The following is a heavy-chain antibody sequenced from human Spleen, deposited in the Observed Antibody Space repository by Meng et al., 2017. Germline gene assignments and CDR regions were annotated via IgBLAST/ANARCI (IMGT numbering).Heavy chain of an antibody. CDR2: INHSGST. CDR3: ARGPTTMAHDFDY. CDR1: VGSFSDYY. V-gene: IGHV4-34*01. D-gene: IGHD4-11*01. Sequence: LPQWGAGLLKPSETLSLTCVVSVGSFSDYYWSWIRQPPGKGLEWIGEINHSGSTNYNPSLESRATISVDTSQNNLSLKLSSVTAADSAVYYCARGPTTMAHDFDYWGQGTLVTVSS. J-gene: IGHJ4*02.